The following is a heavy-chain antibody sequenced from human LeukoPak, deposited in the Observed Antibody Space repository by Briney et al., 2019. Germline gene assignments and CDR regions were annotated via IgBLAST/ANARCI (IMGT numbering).Heavy chain of an antibody. CDR1: GFTFSTYW. D-gene: IGHD2-15*01. CDR3: ARVGCSGGSCYLSPYYYYYYGMDV. CDR2: ISYDGSNK. J-gene: IGHJ6*02. V-gene: IGHV3-30*09. Sequence: GGSLRLSCAASGFTFSTYWMSWVRQAPGKGLEWVAVISYDGSNKYYADSVKGRFAISRDNSKNTLYLQMNSLRAEDTAVYYCARVGCSGGSCYLSPYYYYYYGMDVWGQGTTVTVSS.